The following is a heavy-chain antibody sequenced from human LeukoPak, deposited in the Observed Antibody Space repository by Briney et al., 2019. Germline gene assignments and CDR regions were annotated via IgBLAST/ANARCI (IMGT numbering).Heavy chain of an antibody. J-gene: IGHJ4*02. Sequence: QSGGSLRLSCVASGITFSRHGMDWVRQAPGKGLEWVAVIAADGGVKQYADSVKGRFTVSRDNSKSTLYLQMNSLSVEDTAIYYCAREATWGEWYFDHWGQGTPVTVSS. D-gene: IGHD3-3*01. CDR1: GITFSRHG. CDR3: AREATWGEWYFDH. CDR2: IAADGGVK. V-gene: IGHV3-30*03.